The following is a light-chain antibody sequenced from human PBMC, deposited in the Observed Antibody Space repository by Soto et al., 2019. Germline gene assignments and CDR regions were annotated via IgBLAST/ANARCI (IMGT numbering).Light chain of an antibody. CDR2: DAS. Sequence: EIVLTQSPGTLSLSPGERATLSCRASQSVSSNYLAWYQQKPGQAPRLLIYDASSRATGIPDRLSGSGSGTDFTLTISRLEPEDFAVYYCQQYGTSPRTFGQGTKV. J-gene: IGKJ1*01. CDR1: QSVSSNY. CDR3: QQYGTSPRT. V-gene: IGKV3-20*01.